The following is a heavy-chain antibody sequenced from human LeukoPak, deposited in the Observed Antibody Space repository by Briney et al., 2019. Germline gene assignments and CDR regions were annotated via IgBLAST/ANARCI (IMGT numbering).Heavy chain of an antibody. CDR2: IRYDGSNK. Sequence: GGPLRLSCAASGFTFSSYGMHWVRQAPGKGLEWVAFIRYDGSNKYYADSLKGRFTNSRDNSKNTLYLQMNSLRAEDTAVYYCAKDRITIFGVVIADAFDIWGQGTMVTVSS. V-gene: IGHV3-30*02. D-gene: IGHD3-3*01. J-gene: IGHJ3*02. CDR1: GFTFSSYG. CDR3: AKDRITIFGVVIADAFDI.